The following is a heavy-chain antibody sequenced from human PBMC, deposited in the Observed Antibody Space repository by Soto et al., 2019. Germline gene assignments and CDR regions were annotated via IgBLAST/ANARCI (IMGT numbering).Heavy chain of an antibody. D-gene: IGHD4-17*01. Sequence: ASVKVSCKVSGYTLTELSMHWVRQAPGKGLEWMGGFDPEDGETIYAQKFQGRVTMTEDTSTGTAYMEMRALTSDDTGIYYCARSDYYEDTGTFEIWGQGTPVTVSS. J-gene: IGHJ4*02. CDR2: FDPEDGET. CDR1: GYTLTELS. V-gene: IGHV1-24*01. CDR3: ARSDYYEDTGTFEI.